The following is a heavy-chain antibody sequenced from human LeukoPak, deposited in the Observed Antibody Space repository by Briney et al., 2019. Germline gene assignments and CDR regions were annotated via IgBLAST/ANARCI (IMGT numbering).Heavy chain of an antibody. CDR2: IYYSGST. Sequence: SETLSLTCTVSGGSISSSSYYWGWIRQPPGKGLEWIGSIYYSGSTYYNPSLKSRVTISVDTSKNQFSLKLSSVTAAGTAVHYCARQYCSGGSCYSSKSLYYMDVWGKGTTVTVSS. D-gene: IGHD2-15*01. CDR3: ARQYCSGGSCYSSKSLYYMDV. CDR1: GGSISSSSYY. V-gene: IGHV4-39*01. J-gene: IGHJ6*03.